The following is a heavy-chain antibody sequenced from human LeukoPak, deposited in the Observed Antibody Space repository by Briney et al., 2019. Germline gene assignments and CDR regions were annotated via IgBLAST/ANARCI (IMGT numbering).Heavy chain of an antibody. J-gene: IGHJ6*02. D-gene: IGHD2-2*01. Sequence: SETLSLTCTVSGGSISSYYWSWIRQPAGKGLEWIGRIYTSGSTNYNPSLKSRVTMSVDTSRNQFSLKLSSVTAADTAVYYCAREEIVVVPAATNYYYYGMDVWGQGTTVTVSS. V-gene: IGHV4-4*07. CDR2: IYTSGST. CDR3: AREEIVVVPAATNYYYYGMDV. CDR1: GGSISSYY.